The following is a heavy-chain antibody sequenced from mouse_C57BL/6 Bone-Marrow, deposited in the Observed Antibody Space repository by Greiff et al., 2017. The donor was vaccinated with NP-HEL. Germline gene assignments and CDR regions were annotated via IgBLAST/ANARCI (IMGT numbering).Heavy chain of an antibody. Sequence: EVKLQQSGPELVKPGASVKISCKASGYSFTGYYMNWVKQSPETSLEWIGEINPSTGGTTYNQKFKAKATLTVDKSSSTAYMQLKSLTSEDSAVYYCARSEGGLRLAYWGQGTLVTVSA. CDR1: GYSFTGYY. CDR3: ARSEGGLRLAY. CDR2: INPSTGGT. V-gene: IGHV1-42*01. D-gene: IGHD2-4*01. J-gene: IGHJ3*01.